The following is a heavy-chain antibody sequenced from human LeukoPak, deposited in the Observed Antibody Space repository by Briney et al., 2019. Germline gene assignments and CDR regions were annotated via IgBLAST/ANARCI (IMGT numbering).Heavy chain of an antibody. CDR2: IYYSGST. J-gene: IGHJ3*02. Sequence: SETLSPTCTVSGGSISSSSYYWGWIRQPPGKGLEWIGSIYYSGSTYYNPSLKSRVTISVDTSKNQFSLKLSSVTAADTAVYYCARASYDSYAFDIWGQGTMVTVSS. CDR1: GGSISSSSYY. V-gene: IGHV4-39*07. D-gene: IGHD3-22*01. CDR3: ARASYDSYAFDI.